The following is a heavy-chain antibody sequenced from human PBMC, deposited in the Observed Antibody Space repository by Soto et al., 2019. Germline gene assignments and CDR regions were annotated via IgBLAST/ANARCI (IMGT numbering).Heavy chain of an antibody. V-gene: IGHV3-30*18. Sequence: QVQLVESGGGVVQPGRSLRLSCAASGFTFSSYGMHWVRQAPGKGLEWVAVRSDDGSNKYYADSVKGRFTISRDNSKNTLYLQMNSLRAEDTAVYYCAKDVVVGATTGLGDYYYYYGMDVWGQGTTVTVSS. CDR1: GFTFSSYG. J-gene: IGHJ6*02. CDR2: RSDDGSNK. CDR3: AKDVVVGATTGLGDYYYYYGMDV. D-gene: IGHD1-26*01.